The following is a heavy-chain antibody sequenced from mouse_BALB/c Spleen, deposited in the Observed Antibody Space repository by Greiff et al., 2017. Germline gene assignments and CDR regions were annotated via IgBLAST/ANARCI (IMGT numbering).Heavy chain of an antibody. Sequence: VQLKQSGPELVKPGASVKMSCKASGYTFTSYVMHWVKQKPGQGLEWIGYINPYNDGTKYNEKFKGKATLTSDKSSSTAYMELSSLTSEDSAVYYCARYDGYYEAWFAYWGQGTLVTVSA. V-gene: IGHV1-14*01. J-gene: IGHJ3*01. CDR1: GYTFTSYV. CDR2: INPYNDGT. D-gene: IGHD2-3*01. CDR3: ARYDGYYEAWFAY.